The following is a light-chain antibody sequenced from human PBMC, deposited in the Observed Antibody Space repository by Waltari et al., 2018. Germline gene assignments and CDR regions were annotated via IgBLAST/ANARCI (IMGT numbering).Light chain of an antibody. CDR2: GAS. Sequence: EIVMTQSPATLSVSLGERATLSCRASQSVSSNLGWYQQKPGQAPRLLIYGASTRATGIPVRFSGSGSGTEFTLTISSLQSEDFAVYYCQQYNNWPRTFGQGTKVEVK. CDR1: QSVSSN. V-gene: IGKV3-15*01. CDR3: QQYNNWPRT. J-gene: IGKJ1*01.